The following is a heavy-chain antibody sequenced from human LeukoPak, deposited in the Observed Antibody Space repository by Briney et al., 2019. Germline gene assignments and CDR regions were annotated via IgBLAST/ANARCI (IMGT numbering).Heavy chain of an antibody. CDR3: ARVRAVAPHYYYGIDV. J-gene: IGHJ6*02. CDR2: IYYSGST. Sequence: SETLSLTCTVSGGSISSYYWSWIRQPPGKGLEWIGYIYYSGSTNYNPSLKSRVTISVDTSKNQFSLKLSSVTAADTAVYYCARVRAVAPHYYYGIDVWGQGTTVTVSS. V-gene: IGHV4-59*01. CDR1: GGSISSYY. D-gene: IGHD6-19*01.